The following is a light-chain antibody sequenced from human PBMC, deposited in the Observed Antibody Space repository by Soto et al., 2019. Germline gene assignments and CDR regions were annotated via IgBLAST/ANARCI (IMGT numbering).Light chain of an antibody. CDR2: GAT. CDR1: QPVSRN. CDR3: QQYNNWPYT. V-gene: IGKV3-15*01. J-gene: IGKJ2*01. Sequence: EVVMTQSPATLSVSPGERVTLSCRASQPVSRNFAWYRQKPGQAPTLVIYGATTRATAIPARFSGSGSGTEVTLTISSLLSEDFAVYYCQQYNNWPYTFGQGTKLEIK.